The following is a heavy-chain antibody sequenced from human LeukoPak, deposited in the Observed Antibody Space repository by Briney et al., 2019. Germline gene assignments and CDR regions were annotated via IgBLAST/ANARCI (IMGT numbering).Heavy chain of an antibody. CDR3: AKEIPLARGDAFDI. CDR2: TNGGGNVN. D-gene: IGHD1-26*01. Sequence: PRGSVRLSCEGSGFTFSTSEINWVRQAPGKGLEWISYTNGGGNVNFYADSVKGRFKISRDNAKNFLYLQMNGLRAEDTATYYCAKEIPLARGDAFDIWGQGTLVIVSS. V-gene: IGHV3-48*03. CDR1: GFTFSTSE. J-gene: IGHJ3*02.